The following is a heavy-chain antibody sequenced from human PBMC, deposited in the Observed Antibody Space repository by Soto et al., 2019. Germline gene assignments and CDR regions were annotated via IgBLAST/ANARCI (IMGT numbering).Heavy chain of an antibody. D-gene: IGHD1-1*01. Sequence: SETLSLTCTVSGASISGFYWSWIRKSAGKGLEWIGRFYATETTDYNPSLKSRVMMSVDTSKKQFSLKLRSVTAADTAVYYCVRDGTKTLRDWFDPWGQGISVTVSS. CDR3: VRDGTKTLRDWFDP. J-gene: IGHJ5*02. V-gene: IGHV4-4*07. CDR1: GASISGFY. CDR2: FYATETT.